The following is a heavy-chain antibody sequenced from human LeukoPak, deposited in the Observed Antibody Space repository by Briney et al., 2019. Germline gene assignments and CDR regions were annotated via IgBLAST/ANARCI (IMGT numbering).Heavy chain of an antibody. J-gene: IGHJ3*02. D-gene: IGHD4/OR15-4a*01. CDR3: ARAKSWCFTDAFDI. CDR2: INGDGSNT. V-gene: IGHV3-74*03. CDR1: GFTFSSLW. Sequence: GGSLRLSCAASGFTFSSLWMHWVRQAPGKGLVWVSRINGDGSNTTYADSVKGRFTISRDNAKNTLYLQMNSLRAEDTAVYHCARAKSWCFTDAFDIWGQGTMVTVSS.